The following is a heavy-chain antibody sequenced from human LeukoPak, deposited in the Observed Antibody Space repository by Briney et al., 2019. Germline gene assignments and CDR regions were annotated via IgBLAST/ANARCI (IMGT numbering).Heavy chain of an antibody. J-gene: IGHJ6*02. CDR1: GFTFSSYW. CDR2: IKQDGSEK. Sequence: GGSLRLSYAASGFTFSSYWMSWVRQAPGKGLEWVANIKQDGSEKYYVDSVKGRFTISRDNAKNSLYLQMNSLRAEDTAVYYCARDVRKWLYPYYYGMDVWGQGTTVTVSS. D-gene: IGHD3-22*01. CDR3: ARDVRKWLYPYYYGMDV. V-gene: IGHV3-7*01.